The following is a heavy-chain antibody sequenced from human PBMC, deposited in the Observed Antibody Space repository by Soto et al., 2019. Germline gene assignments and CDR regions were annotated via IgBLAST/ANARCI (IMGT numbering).Heavy chain of an antibody. Sequence: SETLSLTCTVSGGSISSSSHYWGWIRQPPGKGLEWIGSIFYSGSTYYNPSLMSRVTISVDTSKNQFSLKLSSVTAADTAVYYCARRESYDILTGYYHFDYWGQGILVTVSS. CDR3: ARRESYDILTGYYHFDY. J-gene: IGHJ4*02. V-gene: IGHV4-39*01. CDR1: GGSISSSSHY. D-gene: IGHD3-9*01. CDR2: IFYSGST.